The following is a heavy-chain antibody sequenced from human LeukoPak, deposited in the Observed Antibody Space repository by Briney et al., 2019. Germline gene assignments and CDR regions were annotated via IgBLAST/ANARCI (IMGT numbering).Heavy chain of an antibody. J-gene: IGHJ4*02. D-gene: IGHD3-16*02. V-gene: IGHV3-21*01. CDR1: GFTFSSYS. Sequence: PGGSLRLSCAASGFTFSSYSMNWVRQAPGKGLEWVSSISSSSSYIYYADSVKGRFTISRDNAKNSLYLQMNSLRAEDTAVYYCARGYDYVWGSYRLDRWGQGTLVTVSS. CDR3: ARGYDYVWGSYRLDR. CDR2: ISSSSSYI.